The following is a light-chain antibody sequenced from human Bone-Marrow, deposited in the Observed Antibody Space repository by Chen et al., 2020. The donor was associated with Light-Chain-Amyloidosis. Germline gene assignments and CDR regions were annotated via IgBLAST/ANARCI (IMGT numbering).Light chain of an antibody. CDR3: QQYGTSPLT. Sequence: EIVLTQSPGTLSLSPGEGANLSCRASQTISSNYLTWYQKKFGHAPRLLIYGSSSRATGIPDRFTGSVSWTDFTLTINRLEPEDYAMYYCQQYGTSPLTFGGGTKVEIK. CDR2: GSS. CDR1: QTISSNY. V-gene: IGKV3-20*01. J-gene: IGKJ4*01.